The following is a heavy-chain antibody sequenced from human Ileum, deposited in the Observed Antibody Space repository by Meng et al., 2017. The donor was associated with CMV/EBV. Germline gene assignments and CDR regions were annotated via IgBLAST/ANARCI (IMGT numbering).Heavy chain of an antibody. CDR3: AHVTYYYDSSGCCSFDY. J-gene: IGHJ4*02. CDR1: GFSLSTNEVG. D-gene: IGHD3-22*01. V-gene: IGHV2-5*01. CDR2: IYWNDDK. Sequence: SGPTLVKPTQTLTLTCSFSGFSLSTNEVGVGWIRQPPGKALEWLALIYWNDDKRYSPSLKSRLTITKDTSKNQVVLTMTNMDPVDTATYYCAHVTYYYDSSGCCSFDYWAQGTLVTVSS.